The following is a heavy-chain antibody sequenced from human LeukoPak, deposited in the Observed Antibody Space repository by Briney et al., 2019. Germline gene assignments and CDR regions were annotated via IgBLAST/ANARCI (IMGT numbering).Heavy chain of an antibody. Sequence: GGSLRLSCAASGFTFSDYYMSWIRQAPGKGLEWVSYISSSGSTIYYADSVKGRFTISRDNSKNTLYLQMNSLRAEDTAVYYCATQWELGLFDYWGQGTLVTVSS. CDR2: ISSSGSTI. D-gene: IGHD1-26*01. J-gene: IGHJ4*02. V-gene: IGHV3-11*01. CDR3: ATQWELGLFDY. CDR1: GFTFSDYY.